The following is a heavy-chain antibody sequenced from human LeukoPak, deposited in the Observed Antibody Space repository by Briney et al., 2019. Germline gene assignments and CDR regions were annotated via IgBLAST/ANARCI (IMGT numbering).Heavy chain of an antibody. D-gene: IGHD5-18*01. CDR2: IYSGGST. J-gene: IGHJ2*01. CDR1: GFTVSDNY. Sequence: GGSLRLSCAASGFTVSDNYMSWVRQAPGKGLEWVSVIYSGGSTYYADSVKGRFTISRDNSKNMLYLQMNSLRAEDTAVYYCAGVSGYSYGYRWYFDLWGRGTLVTVSS. V-gene: IGHV3-66*01. CDR3: AGVSGYSYGYRWYFDL.